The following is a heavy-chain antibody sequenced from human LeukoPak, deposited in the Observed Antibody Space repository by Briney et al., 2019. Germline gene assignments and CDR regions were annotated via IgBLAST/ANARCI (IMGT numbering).Heavy chain of an antibody. CDR2: IDPTDSYV. D-gene: IGHD3-10*01. V-gene: IGHV5-10-1*01. CDR3: ARHVPGYYGSGTNDF. Sequence: GESLKISCQASGYTFTRNWISWVRQIPGKGLGWMGTIDPTDSYVNYCPSFEGHVTISTDRSINTVYLHWGSLRASDTATYYCARHVPGYYGSGTNDFWGQGTLVTVAS. J-gene: IGHJ4*02. CDR1: GYTFTRNW.